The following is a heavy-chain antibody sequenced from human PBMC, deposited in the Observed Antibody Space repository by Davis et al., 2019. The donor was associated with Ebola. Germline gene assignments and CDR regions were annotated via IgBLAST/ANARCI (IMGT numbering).Heavy chain of an antibody. Sequence: GGSLRLSCAASGLTFSNFAMNWVRQAPGKGLEWVSGISGSGGRTYYADSVKGRFTISRDNSKNTVYLQMNSLSAEDTALYYCAKDGFTVFGVSADVDNWGQGTLVTVAS. CDR3: AKDGFTVFGVSADVDN. V-gene: IGHV3-23*01. D-gene: IGHD3-3*01. CDR2: ISGSGGRT. CDR1: GLTFSNFA. J-gene: IGHJ4*02.